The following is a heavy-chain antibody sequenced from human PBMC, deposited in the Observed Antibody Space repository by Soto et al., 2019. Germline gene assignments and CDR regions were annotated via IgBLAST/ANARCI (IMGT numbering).Heavy chain of an antibody. J-gene: IGHJ4*02. CDR3: ARGPTPAYSSSWPFDY. Sequence: QVQLVQSGAEVKKPGSSVKVSCKASGGTFSSYAISWVRQAPGQGLEWMGGIIPIFGTANYAQKFQGRVRITEDESTSTAYMELSSLRSEDTAVYYCARGPTPAYSSSWPFDYWGQGTLVTVSS. CDR1: GGTFSSYA. D-gene: IGHD6-13*01. CDR2: IIPIFGTA. V-gene: IGHV1-69*01.